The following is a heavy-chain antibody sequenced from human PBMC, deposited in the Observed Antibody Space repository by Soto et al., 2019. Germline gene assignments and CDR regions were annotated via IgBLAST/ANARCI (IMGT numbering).Heavy chain of an antibody. D-gene: IGHD5-12*01. CDR2: IYFSGST. CDR3: ARVEYSGYPRI. Sequence: QVQLQESGPGLVKPSETLSLTCTVSGGSISSYYWSWIRQSPGKRLEWIGYIYFSGSTNYNPSLKSRVTRSGDTSKNQFSLKLTSVTAADTAVYYCARVEYSGYPRIWGQGTLVTVSS. V-gene: IGHV4-59*01. CDR1: GGSISSYY. J-gene: IGHJ4*02.